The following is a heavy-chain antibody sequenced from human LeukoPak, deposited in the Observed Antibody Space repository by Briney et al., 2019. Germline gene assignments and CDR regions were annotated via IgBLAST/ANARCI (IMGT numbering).Heavy chain of an antibody. D-gene: IGHD3-22*01. CDR3: ARNLYYYDSSNYFYY. V-gene: IGHV3-53*01. J-gene: IGHJ4*02. Sequence: PGGSLRLSCAASGFTVSSNYMSWVRQAPGKGLEWVSVIYTGGSTYYADSVKGRFTISRDNSKNTLYLQMNSLRAEDTAVYYCARNLYYYDSSNYFYYRGQGTLVTVSS. CDR2: IYTGGST. CDR1: GFTVSSNY.